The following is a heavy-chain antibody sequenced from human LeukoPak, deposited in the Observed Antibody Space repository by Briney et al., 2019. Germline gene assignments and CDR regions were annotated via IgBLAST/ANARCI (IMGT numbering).Heavy chain of an antibody. CDR3: ARDGYFDY. Sequence: ASVKVSCKASGYTFTSYGIGWVRQAPGQGLEWMGLISGNNDNTNYAQKIQGRVTMTTDTSTSTAYMELRSLRSDDTAVYYCARDGYFDYWGQGTLVTVSS. CDR1: GYTFTSYG. CDR2: ISGNNDNT. V-gene: IGHV1-18*01. J-gene: IGHJ4*02.